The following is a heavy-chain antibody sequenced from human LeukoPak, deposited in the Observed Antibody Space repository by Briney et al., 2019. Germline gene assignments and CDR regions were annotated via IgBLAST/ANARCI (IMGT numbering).Heavy chain of an antibody. J-gene: IGHJ3*02. CDR3: ARELTLGAFDI. CDR1: GYTFTGYY. CDR2: INPSGGST. V-gene: IGHV1-46*01. Sequence: ASVKVSCKASGYTFTGYYMHWVRQAPGQGLEWMGIINPSGGSTSYAQKFQGRVTMTRDTSTSTVYMELSSLRSEDTAVYYCARELTLGAFDIWGQGTMVTVSS. D-gene: IGHD4-23*01.